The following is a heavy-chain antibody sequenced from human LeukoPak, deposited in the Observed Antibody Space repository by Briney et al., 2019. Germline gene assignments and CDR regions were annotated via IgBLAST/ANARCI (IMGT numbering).Heavy chain of an antibody. Sequence: GRGPRLSCEPYGYTLSTYRMKWVRDVPGKRQDWVANINPDGSGKRYVDSVKGRFTIARDNADNSLSLQMNSLRAEDTAVYYCASWGAGGNSWGQGTLVTVSS. V-gene: IGHV3-7*01. CDR1: GYTLSTYR. CDR2: INPDGSGK. D-gene: IGHD3-16*01. CDR3: ASWGAGGNS. J-gene: IGHJ4*02.